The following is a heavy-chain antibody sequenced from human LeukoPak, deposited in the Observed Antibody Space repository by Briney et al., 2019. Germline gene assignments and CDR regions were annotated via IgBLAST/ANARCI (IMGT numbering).Heavy chain of an antibody. CDR3: ARGRYFDWLFGGGYFDY. Sequence: SETLSLTCTVYGGSFSGYYWSWIRQPPGKGLEWIGEINHSGSTNYNPSLKSRVTISVDTSKNQFSLKLSSVTAADTAVYYCARGRYFDWLFGGGYFDYWGQGTLVTVSS. J-gene: IGHJ4*02. V-gene: IGHV4-34*01. CDR1: GGSFSGYY. D-gene: IGHD3-9*01. CDR2: INHSGST.